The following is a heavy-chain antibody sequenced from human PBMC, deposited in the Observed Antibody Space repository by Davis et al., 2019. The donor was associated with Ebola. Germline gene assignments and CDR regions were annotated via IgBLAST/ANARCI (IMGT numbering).Heavy chain of an antibody. CDR2: IYGGGNT. J-gene: IGHJ6*03. D-gene: IGHD3-3*01. Sequence: PGGSLRLSCAVSGFTVSNNYMSWVRQAPGKGLEWVAAIYGGGNTYYADSVRGRFTISRDNSKNTLYIQMNRLRAEDTAVYYCAREGVTVFGVIDYHMDVWGKGTTVTVSS. CDR1: GFTVSNNY. V-gene: IGHV3-53*01. CDR3: AREGVTVFGVIDYHMDV.